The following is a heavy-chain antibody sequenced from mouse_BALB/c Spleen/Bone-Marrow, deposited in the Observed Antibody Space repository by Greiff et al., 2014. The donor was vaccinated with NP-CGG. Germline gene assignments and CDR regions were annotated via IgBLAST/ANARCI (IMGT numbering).Heavy chain of an antibody. Sequence: QVQLKESGPGLVQPSQSLSITCTVSGFSLTTYGVHWVRQSPGKGLEWLGVIWTGGSTDYNAAFISRLSISKDNSKSQVFFEMNSLRANDTAIYYCARNHRGYYFDYWGQGTTLTVSS. CDR2: IWTGGST. J-gene: IGHJ2*01. V-gene: IGHV2-2*02. D-gene: IGHD3-1*01. CDR1: GFSLTTYG. CDR3: ARNHRGYYFDY.